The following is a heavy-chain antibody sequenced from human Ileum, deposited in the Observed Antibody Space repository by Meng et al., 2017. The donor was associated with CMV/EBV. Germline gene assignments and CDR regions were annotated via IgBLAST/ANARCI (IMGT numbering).Heavy chain of an antibody. D-gene: IGHD3-10*02. V-gene: IGHV3-23*01. J-gene: IGHJ4*01. CDR3: AKDIFGWAFDY. CDR2: IEGSNDNT. CDR1: GFSLSHNA. Sequence: VQLLGSGGGLVQPGGSLRLSCAAAGFSLSHNAMTWVRQAPGKGLEWVSAIEGSNDNTHYADSVKGRFAISRDASTNTLYLQMNNLRAEDTAIYYCAKDIFGWAFDYWGHGTLVTVSS.